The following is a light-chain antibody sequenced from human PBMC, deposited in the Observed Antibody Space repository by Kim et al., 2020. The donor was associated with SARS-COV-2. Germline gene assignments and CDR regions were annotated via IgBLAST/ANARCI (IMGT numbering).Light chain of an antibody. J-gene: IGKJ2*03. CDR1: QIVRGGH. CDR2: GAS. CDR3: QQYSSSPPYS. Sequence: SSGERASLTWKASQIVRGGHLAWYQQKPGQAPKLCSCGASSRANGIPDRFRGSGSGTDFTLTIGRLEPEDFAVYYGQQYSSSPPYSFGQGTKLEIK. V-gene: IGKV3-20*01.